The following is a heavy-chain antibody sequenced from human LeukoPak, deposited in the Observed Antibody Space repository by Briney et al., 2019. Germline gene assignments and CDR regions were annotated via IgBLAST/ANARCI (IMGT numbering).Heavy chain of an antibody. V-gene: IGHV4-59*01. CDR2: IYYSGST. Sequence: SETLSLTRTVSGGSISSYYWSWIRQPPGKGLEWIGYIYYSGSTNYNPPLKSRVTISVDTSKNQFSLKLSSVTAADTAVYYCASGDYYDSSGYYYWGQGTLVTVSS. D-gene: IGHD3-22*01. J-gene: IGHJ4*02. CDR1: GGSISSYY. CDR3: ASGDYYDSSGYYY.